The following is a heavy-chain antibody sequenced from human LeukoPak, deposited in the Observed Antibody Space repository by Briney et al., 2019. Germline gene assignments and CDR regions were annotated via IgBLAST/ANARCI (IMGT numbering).Heavy chain of an antibody. V-gene: IGHV1-69*01. D-gene: IGHD1-7*01. J-gene: IGHJ5*02. CDR2: IIPIFGTA. Sequence: SVKVSCKASGGTFSSSSISWVRQAPGQGLEWMGGIIPIFGTANYAQKFQGRVTITADESTSTAYMELSSLRSEDTAVYYCARGPGAGTTIWFDPWGQGTLVTVSS. CDR1: GGTFSSSS. CDR3: ARGPGAGTTIWFDP.